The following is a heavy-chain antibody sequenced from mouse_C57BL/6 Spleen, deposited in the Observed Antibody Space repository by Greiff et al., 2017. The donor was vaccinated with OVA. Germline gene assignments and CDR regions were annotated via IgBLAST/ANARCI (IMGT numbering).Heavy chain of an antibody. CDR3: ARPTVVAPFDY. D-gene: IGHD1-1*01. Sequence: VQLQQSGPELVKPGASVKISCKASGYAFSSSWMNWVKQRPGKGLEWIGRIYPGDGDTNYNGKFKGKATLTADKSSSTAYMQLSSLTSEDSAVYFCARPTVVAPFDYWGQGTTLTVSS. CDR2: IYPGDGDT. CDR1: GYAFSSSW. V-gene: IGHV1-82*01. J-gene: IGHJ2*01.